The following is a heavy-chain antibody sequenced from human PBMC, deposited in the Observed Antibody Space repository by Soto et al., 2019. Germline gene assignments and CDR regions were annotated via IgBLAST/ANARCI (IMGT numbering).Heavy chain of an antibody. CDR1: GFSLSTSGVG. CDR3: AHRSGYRGDFDY. D-gene: IGHD5-12*01. V-gene: IGHV2-5*02. J-gene: IGHJ4*02. CDR2: IYWDDDK. Sequence: QITLKESGPTLVKPTQTLTLTCTFSGFSLSTSGVGVGWIRQPPGKALEWLALIYWDDDKRYSPSLKSRLTIAKDTSKNQVVLTVTNMDPVDTATYYGAHRSGYRGDFDYWGQGTLVTVSS.